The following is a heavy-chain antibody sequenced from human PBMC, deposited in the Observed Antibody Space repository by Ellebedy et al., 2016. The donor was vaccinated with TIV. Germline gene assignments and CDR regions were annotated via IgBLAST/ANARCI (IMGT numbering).Heavy chain of an antibody. CDR1: GFSLSTTRVS. CDR2: IDWDDDK. Sequence: SGPTLVKPTQTLTLTCTFSGFSLSTTRVSVSWIRQPPGKALEWLARIDWDDDKYFNTSLRTRLTISKDPSKNQVVLKMTNMDPVDTATYYCARTDGSGWAFDSWGQGTLVTVSS. J-gene: IGHJ4*02. D-gene: IGHD6-19*01. CDR3: ARTDGSGWAFDS. V-gene: IGHV2-70*11.